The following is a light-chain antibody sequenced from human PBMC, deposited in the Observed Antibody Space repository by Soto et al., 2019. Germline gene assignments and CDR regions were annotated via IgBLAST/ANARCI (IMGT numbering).Light chain of an antibody. CDR3: QQYYNTPRT. CDR2: WAS. V-gene: IGKV4-1*01. CDR1: QCVFKGSNNKDC. J-gene: IGKJ1*01. Sequence: DLVPTPFTNSVGVCRGESANMSCKSSQCVFKGSNNKDCLAWYQQKPGQPPKLLLYWASTRESGVPDRFSGSGSGTDFTLTISSLQAEDVAVYYCQQYYNTPRTFGQGGKVDI.